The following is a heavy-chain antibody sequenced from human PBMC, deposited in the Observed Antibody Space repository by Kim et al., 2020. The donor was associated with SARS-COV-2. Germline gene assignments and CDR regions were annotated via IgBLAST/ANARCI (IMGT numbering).Heavy chain of an antibody. J-gene: IGHJ6*02. CDR3: ARGLFARYYYGIDV. CDR1: GFTFSSYA. Sequence: GGSLRLSCVASGFTFSSYAMHWVRQAPGKGLEWVAVISYDGSNKYYADSVKGRFTISRDNSKNTLYLQMNSLRAADTAVYYCARGLFARYYYGIDVWGQG. V-gene: IGHV3-30-3*01. CDR2: ISYDGSNK.